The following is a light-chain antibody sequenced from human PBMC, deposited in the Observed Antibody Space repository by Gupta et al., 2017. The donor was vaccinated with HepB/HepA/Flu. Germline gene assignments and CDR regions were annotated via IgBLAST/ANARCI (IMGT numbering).Light chain of an antibody. CDR1: QDISTW. Sequence: DIHMTRFPSSLSASVGDRVTITCRASQDISTWIAWYQQKPEKAPKSLIYAASSLQSGVPSRFSGSGSGTDFTLTISSLQPEDFAIYFCQQYDSYPPTFGPGTRLEIK. CDR3: QQYDSYPPT. CDR2: AAS. J-gene: IGKJ5*01. V-gene: IGKV1D-16*01.